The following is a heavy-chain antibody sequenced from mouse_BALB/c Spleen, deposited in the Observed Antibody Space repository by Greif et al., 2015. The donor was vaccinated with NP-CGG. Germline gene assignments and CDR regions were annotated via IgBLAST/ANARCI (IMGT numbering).Heavy chain of an antibody. CDR3: ARGYDWYFDV. Sequence: QVQLQQSGAELVKPGASVKLSCKASGYTFTSYWMHWVKQRPGQGLEWIGEINPSNGRTNYNEKFKSKATLTVDKSSSTAYMQLSSLTSEDSAVYYCARGYDWYFDVWGAGTTVTVSS. V-gene: IGHV1S81*02. CDR1: GYTFTSYW. J-gene: IGHJ1*01. CDR2: INPSNGRT. D-gene: IGHD2-14*01.